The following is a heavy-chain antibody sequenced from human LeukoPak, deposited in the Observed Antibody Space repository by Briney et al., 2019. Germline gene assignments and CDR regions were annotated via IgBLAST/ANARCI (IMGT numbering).Heavy chain of an antibody. V-gene: IGHV4-34*01. J-gene: IGHJ5*02. D-gene: IGHD6-19*01. CDR2: INHSGST. CDR1: GGSFSGYY. Sequence: RTSETLSLTCAVYGGSFSGYYWSWIRQPPGKGLEWIGEINHSGSTNYNPSLKSRVTISVDTSKNQFSLKLSSVTAADTAVYYCARVKVFAGYSSGLSRFDPWGQGTPVTVSS. CDR3: ARVKVFAGYSSGLSRFDP.